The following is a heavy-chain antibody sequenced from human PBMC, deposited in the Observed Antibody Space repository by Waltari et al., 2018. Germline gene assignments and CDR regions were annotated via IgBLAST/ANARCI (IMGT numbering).Heavy chain of an antibody. CDR2: ANDRRTT. V-gene: IGHV4-39*01. CDR3: ATQSVLTSFGSAHPTWFDS. D-gene: IGHD3-9*01. J-gene: IGHJ5*01. Sequence: HLQLQESGPGLVKPSGTLSLTCSVSGGPINSTAFYWGWFRQPPGKGREWIATANDRRTTYFNPSLRGRVTISVDTSKRQFSLKLTSVTAADTAVYYCATQSVLTSFGSAHPTWFDSWGQGTPVTVSS. CDR1: GGPINSTAFY.